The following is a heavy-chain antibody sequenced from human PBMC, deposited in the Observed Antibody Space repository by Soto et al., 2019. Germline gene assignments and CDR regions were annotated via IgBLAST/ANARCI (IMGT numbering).Heavy chain of an antibody. CDR1: GFTFSSYD. V-gene: IGHV3-13*01. D-gene: IGHD3-10*01. Sequence: PGGSLRLSCAASGFTFSSYDMHWVRQATGKGLEWVSAIGTAGDTYYPGSVKGRFTISRENAKNSLYLQMNSLRAGDTAVYYCARLLGFGEFSSGMDVWGQGTTVTVSS. CDR3: ARLLGFGEFSSGMDV. J-gene: IGHJ6*02. CDR2: IGTAGDT.